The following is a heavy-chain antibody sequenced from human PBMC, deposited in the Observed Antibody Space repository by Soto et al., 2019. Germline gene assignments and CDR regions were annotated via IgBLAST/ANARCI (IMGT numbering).Heavy chain of an antibody. CDR3: TTVPFLYDF. J-gene: IGHJ3*01. CDR2: FKSVGAGGTT. V-gene: IGHV3-15*07. Sequence: PGGSLRLSCAVAVLTFSDAWLNLVRQAPGKGLEWVGRFKSVGAGGTTEYAAPVKGRFTLSRDDLQNTMYLQMNSLKTDDTAVYYCTTVPFLYDFWSQGTMVTVSS. D-gene: IGHD3-3*01. CDR1: VLTFSDAW.